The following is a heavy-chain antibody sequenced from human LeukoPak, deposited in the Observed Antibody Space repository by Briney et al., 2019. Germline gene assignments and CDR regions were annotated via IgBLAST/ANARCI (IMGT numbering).Heavy chain of an antibody. CDR3: AKDGWFYDSSGLGAFDV. D-gene: IGHD3-22*01. CDR1: GFSFSTYA. Sequence: GGSLRLSCTASGFTSGFSFSTYAMSWVRQAPGKGLEWVSTISSSGGSTNYADSVKGRFTISRDNSKSTLYLQMDTLRADDTAVYYCAKDGWFYDSSGLGAFDVWGQGTMVTVSS. CDR2: ISSSGGST. V-gene: IGHV3-23*01. J-gene: IGHJ3*01.